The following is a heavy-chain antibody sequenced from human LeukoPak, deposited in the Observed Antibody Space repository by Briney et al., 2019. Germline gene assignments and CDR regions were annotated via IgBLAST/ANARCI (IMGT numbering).Heavy chain of an antibody. J-gene: IGHJ5*02. CDR2: INPNSGGT. D-gene: IGHD2-15*01. CDR1: GYTFTGYY. Sequence: ASVKVSCKASGYTFTGYYMHWVRQAPGQGLEWMGWINPNSGGTNYAQKLQGRVTMTADTSTSTAYMELRSLRSDDTAVYYCARDPGSVGYCSGGSCYRAYNWFDPWGQGTLVTVSS. V-gene: IGHV1-2*02. CDR3: ARDPGSVGYCSGGSCYRAYNWFDP.